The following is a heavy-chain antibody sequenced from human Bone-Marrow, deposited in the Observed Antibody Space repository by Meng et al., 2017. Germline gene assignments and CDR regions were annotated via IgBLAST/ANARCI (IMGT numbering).Heavy chain of an antibody. CDR3: ARLGPPIAAGDPFDY. CDR1: SVTISSTNW. J-gene: IGHJ4*02. V-gene: IGHV4-4*02. D-gene: IGHD6-13*01. CDR2: IHQDGYT. Sequence: QVQLQESGSGLVKPSGPLSLTCAVASVTISSTNWWCWVRQPPGKGLEWIGEIHQDGYTNYSPSLKSRVTISVDKSRNQFSLKLNSVTAADTAVYYCARLGPPIAAGDPFDYWGQGTLVTVSS.